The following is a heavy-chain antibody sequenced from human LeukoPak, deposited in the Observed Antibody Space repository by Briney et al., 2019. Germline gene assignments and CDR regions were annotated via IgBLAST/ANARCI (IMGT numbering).Heavy chain of an antibody. V-gene: IGHV5-51*01. D-gene: IGHD6-6*01. Sequence: GESLKISCRASGYSFPSYWIGWVRQLPGKGLEWMGNIYPIDSGTTYSPSFRGQVTISADRSTAYLQWSSLKASDTALYYCARRGSSSSLDYWGQGTLVTVSS. CDR1: GYSFPSYW. CDR2: IYPIDSGT. J-gene: IGHJ4*02. CDR3: ARRGSSSSLDY.